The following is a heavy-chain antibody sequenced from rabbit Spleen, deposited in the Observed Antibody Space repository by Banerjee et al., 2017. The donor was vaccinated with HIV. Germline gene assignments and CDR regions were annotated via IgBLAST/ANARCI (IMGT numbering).Heavy chain of an antibody. J-gene: IGHJ6*01. V-gene: IGHV1S40*01. Sequence: QSLEESGGDLVKPGASLTLTCTASGFSFSNRYYMCWVRQAPGKGLEWIACIASGSNGDTYYASWAKGRFTISKTSSTTVTLEMTSLTAADTATYFCARDTSSSFSSYGMDLWGPGTLVTVS. CDR3: ARDTSSSFSSYGMDL. CDR2: IASGSNGDT. D-gene: IGHD1-1*01. CDR1: GFSFSNRYY.